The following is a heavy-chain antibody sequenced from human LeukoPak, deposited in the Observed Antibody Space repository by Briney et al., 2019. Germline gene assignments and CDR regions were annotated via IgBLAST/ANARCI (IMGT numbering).Heavy chain of an antibody. J-gene: IGHJ4*02. Sequence: GRSLRLSCAASGFTFSSYGMHWVRQAPGKGLEGVAVIWYDGSNKYYADSVEGRFTISRDNSKNTLYLQMNSLRAEDTAVYYCARESFGLRCGFDYWGQGTLVTVSS. V-gene: IGHV3-33*01. D-gene: IGHD4-17*01. CDR3: ARESFGLRCGFDY. CDR2: IWYDGSNK. CDR1: GFTFSSYG.